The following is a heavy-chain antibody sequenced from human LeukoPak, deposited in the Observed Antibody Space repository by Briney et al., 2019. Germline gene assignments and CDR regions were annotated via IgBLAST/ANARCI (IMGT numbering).Heavy chain of an antibody. CDR3: ARGYSGSPFDN. V-gene: IGHV1-69*04. D-gene: IGHD1-26*01. CDR2: IIPILGIA. J-gene: IGHJ4*02. Sequence: ASVKVSCKASGGTFSSYAISWVRQAPGQGLEWMGRIIPILGIANYAQKFQGRVTITADKSTSTAYMELSSLRSEDTAVYYCARGYSGSPFDNWGQGTLVTVSS. CDR1: GGTFSSYA.